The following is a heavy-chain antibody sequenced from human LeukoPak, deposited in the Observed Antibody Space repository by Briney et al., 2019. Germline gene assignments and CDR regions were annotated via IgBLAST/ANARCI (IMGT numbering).Heavy chain of an antibody. CDR2: IRSSGDMI. CDR3: VRDPDALDY. V-gene: IGHV3-48*02. CDR1: GXTLNSYS. Sequence: PGGSLRLSWAASGXTLNSYSMNWVRQAPGKGLEWVSYIRSSGDMIYYADSVKGRFTISRDIAKNSVYLQMNSLRDEDTAVYYCVRDPDALDYWGQGTPVTVSS. J-gene: IGHJ4*02.